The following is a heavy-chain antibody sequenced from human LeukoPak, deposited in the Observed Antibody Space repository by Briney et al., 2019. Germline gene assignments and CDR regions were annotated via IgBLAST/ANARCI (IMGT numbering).Heavy chain of an antibody. D-gene: IGHD6-6*01. CDR3: ATVMGSSPSTAYFAY. Sequence: GGCLRLSCGGSGFTFSRNAINWVRQTPGKGLEWLSAINSDGRYIYYTDSVKGRFTTSRDNTRNTVYLQMNGLRVEDTAVYSCATVMGSSPSTAYFAYWGQGTLVTASS. CDR1: GFTFSRNA. CDR2: INSDGRYI. V-gene: IGHV3-23*01. J-gene: IGHJ4*02.